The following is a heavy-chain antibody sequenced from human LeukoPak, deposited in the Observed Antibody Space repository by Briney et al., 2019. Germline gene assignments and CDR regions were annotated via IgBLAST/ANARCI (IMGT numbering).Heavy chain of an antibody. CDR1: GFTFSSYG. Sequence: GGSLRLSCAASGFTFSSYGMHWVRQAPGKGLEWVAFIRYDGSNKYYADSVKGRFTISRDNSKNTLYLQMNSLRAEDTAVYYCAKDWNIVVPADLDYWGQGTLVTVSS. CDR2: IRYDGSNK. D-gene: IGHD2-2*01. V-gene: IGHV3-30*02. CDR3: AKDWNIVVPADLDY. J-gene: IGHJ4*02.